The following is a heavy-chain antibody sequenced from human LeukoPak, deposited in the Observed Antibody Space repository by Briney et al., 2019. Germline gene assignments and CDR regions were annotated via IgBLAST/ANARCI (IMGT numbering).Heavy chain of an antibody. CDR2: ISGSGGST. CDR1: GFTFSNYG. Sequence: PGGSLRLSCAASGFTFSNYGMSWVRQAPGKGLEWVSAISGSGGSTFYADSVKGRFTLSRDNSKNTLYLQMNTLRAEDTALYYCAKDSVDIIVVPAAYHDYWGQGTLVTVSS. CDR3: AKDSVDIIVVPAAYHDY. V-gene: IGHV3-23*01. J-gene: IGHJ4*02. D-gene: IGHD2-2*01.